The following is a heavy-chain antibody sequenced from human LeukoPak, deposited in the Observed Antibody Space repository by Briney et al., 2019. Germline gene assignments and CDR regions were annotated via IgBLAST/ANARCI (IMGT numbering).Heavy chain of an antibody. V-gene: IGHV3-30*18. CDR1: GFTFSSYG. J-gene: IGHJ6*04. CDR3: AKTTHGELLYLHYYYYGMDV. CDR2: ISYDGGNK. Sequence: GGSLRLSCAASGFTFSSYGMHWVRQAPGKGLEWVAVISYDGGNKYYADSVKGRFTISRDNSKNTLYLQMNSLRAEDTAVYYCAKTTHGELLYLHYYYYGMDVWGKGTTVTVSS. D-gene: IGHD3-10*01.